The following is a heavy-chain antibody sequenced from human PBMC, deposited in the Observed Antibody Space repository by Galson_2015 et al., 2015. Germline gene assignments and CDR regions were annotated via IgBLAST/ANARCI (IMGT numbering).Heavy chain of an antibody. CDR3: AKSRGTTRGAFDI. V-gene: IGHV3-9*01. D-gene: IGHD4-17*01. Sequence: SLRLSCAASGFTFDDYAMHWVRQAPGKGLEWVSGISWNSGSILYADSVKGRFTLSRDSAKNSLFLQMNSLRVEDTALYYCAKSRGTTRGAFDIWGQGTMVTVSS. CDR1: GFTFDDYA. CDR2: ISWNSGSI. J-gene: IGHJ3*02.